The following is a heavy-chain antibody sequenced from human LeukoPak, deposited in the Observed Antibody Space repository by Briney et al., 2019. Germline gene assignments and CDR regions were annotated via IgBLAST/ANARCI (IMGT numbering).Heavy chain of an antibody. J-gene: IGHJ4*02. Sequence: PGGSLRLSCAASGFTFSSYAMHWVRQAPGKGLEYVSAISSNGGSTYYANSVKGRFTISRDNSKNTLYLQMGSLRAEDMAVYYCARSPSSRIVGATYDYWGQGTLVTVSS. CDR1: GFTFSSYA. D-gene: IGHD1-26*01. CDR3: ARSPSSRIVGATYDY. V-gene: IGHV3-64*01. CDR2: ISSNGGST.